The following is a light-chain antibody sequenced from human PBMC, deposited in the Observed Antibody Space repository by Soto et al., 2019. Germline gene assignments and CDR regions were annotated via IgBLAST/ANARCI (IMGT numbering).Light chain of an antibody. J-gene: IGLJ1*01. V-gene: IGLV1-40*01. CDR2: GNS. CDR3: QSYGSSLSGFV. Sequence: YVLPRPPSVSGAPGERVTISCPGSSSNIGAGYDVHWYQQLPGTAPKLLIYGNSNRPSGVPDRFSGSKSGTSASLAITGLQAEDEADYYCQSYGSSLSGFVFGTGTKVTVL. CDR1: SSNIGAGYD.